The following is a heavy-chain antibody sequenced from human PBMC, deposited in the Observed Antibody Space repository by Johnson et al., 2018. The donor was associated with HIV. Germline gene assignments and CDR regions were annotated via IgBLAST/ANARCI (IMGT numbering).Heavy chain of an antibody. D-gene: IGHD3-9*01. V-gene: IGHV3-13*01. J-gene: IGHJ3*02. CDR3: ARRPNHDILTGKGGAFDI. CDR2: SGTAGDT. Sequence: EVQLVESGGGLVQPGGSLRLSCAASGFTFSSYDMHWVRQATGKGLEWVSASGTAGDTYYPGSVKGRFTISRENAKNSLYLQMNSLRAEDTALYYCARRPNHDILTGKGGAFDIWGQGTMVTVSS. CDR1: GFTFSSYD.